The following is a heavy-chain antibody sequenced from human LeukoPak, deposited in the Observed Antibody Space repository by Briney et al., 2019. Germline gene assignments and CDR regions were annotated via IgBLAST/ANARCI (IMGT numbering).Heavy chain of an antibody. V-gene: IGHV5-51*01. Sequence: GESLKISCKASGYTFANYWIGWVRQMPGRGPEWMAIIYPGDFDTRYSPSFQGQVTISADKSITTAYLQWSSLKASDTAMYYCARWQFYESGGHYSAFFDYWGQGIPVAVSS. D-gene: IGHD3-22*01. CDR3: ARWQFYESGGHYSAFFDY. CDR1: GYTFANYW. CDR2: IYPGDFDT. J-gene: IGHJ4*02.